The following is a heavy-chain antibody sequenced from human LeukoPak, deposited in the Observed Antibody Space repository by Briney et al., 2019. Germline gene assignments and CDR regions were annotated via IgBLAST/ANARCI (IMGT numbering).Heavy chain of an antibody. V-gene: IGHV4-61*02. CDR3: ARDGPPVTHYYYYYYYMDV. D-gene: IGHD4-11*01. Sequence: SETLSLTCTVSGGFISSGSYYWSWIRQPAGKGLEWIGRIYTSGSTNYNPSLKSRVTISVDTSKNQFSLKLSSVTAADTAVYYCARDGPPVTHYYYYYYYMDVWGKGTTVTVSS. CDR2: IYTSGST. J-gene: IGHJ6*03. CDR1: GGFISSGSYY.